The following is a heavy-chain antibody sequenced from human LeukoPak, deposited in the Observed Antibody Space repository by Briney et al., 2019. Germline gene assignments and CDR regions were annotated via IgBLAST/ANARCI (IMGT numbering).Heavy chain of an antibody. D-gene: IGHD6-19*01. CDR2: VSGTSEYI. CDR1: GFTSTSYS. V-gene: IGHV3-21*06. Sequence: PGGSLRLSCAASGFTSTSYSMNWVRQARGKGLELVSSVSGTSEYIYYADSVRGRFTISRDNAKNTVYLQMNSLRAEDTAVYYCARWYSSGWYSDYWGQGTLVTVSS. J-gene: IGHJ4*02. CDR3: ARWYSSGWYSDY.